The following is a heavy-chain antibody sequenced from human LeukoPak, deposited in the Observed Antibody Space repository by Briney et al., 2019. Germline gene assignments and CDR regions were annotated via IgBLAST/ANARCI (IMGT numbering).Heavy chain of an antibody. D-gene: IGHD6-25*01. J-gene: IGHJ6*02. Sequence: GGSLRLSCAASGFTFSSYAMSWVRQAPGKGLEWVSAISGSGGSTYYADSVKGRFTISGGNSKNTLYLQMNSLRAEDTAVYYCAKGNSSGLWSYYYYGMDVWGQGTTVTVSS. CDR3: AKGNSSGLWSYYYYGMDV. V-gene: IGHV3-23*01. CDR2: ISGSGGST. CDR1: GFTFSSYA.